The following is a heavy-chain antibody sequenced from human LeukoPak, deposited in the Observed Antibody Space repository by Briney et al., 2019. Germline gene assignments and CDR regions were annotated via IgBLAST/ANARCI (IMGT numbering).Heavy chain of an antibody. Sequence: SETLSLTCTVSGDSISSSKCYWGWIRQPPGKGLEWIGSMFYSGSTDYNPSLQSRVTISVDTSKNQSSLKLSSVTAADTAVYYCARNRRWYSSGWYHGDYWGQGTLVTVSS. J-gene: IGHJ4*02. CDR1: GDSISSSKCY. V-gene: IGHV4-39*01. CDR3: ARNRRWYSSGWYHGDY. D-gene: IGHD6-19*01. CDR2: MFYSGST.